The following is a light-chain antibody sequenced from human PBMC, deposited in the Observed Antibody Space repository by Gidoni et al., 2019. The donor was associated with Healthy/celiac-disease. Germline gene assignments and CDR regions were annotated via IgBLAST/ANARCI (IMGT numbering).Light chain of an antibody. CDR3: QESYSTPLYT. V-gene: IGKV1-39*01. CDR1: QSITTY. Sequence: DIQMTQSPSSLSASVGDTVTITGRASQSITTYLNWYQQKPGKAPKLLIYAASRLQSGVPSRFSGSGSGTDFTLIISSLQPEDFATYYCQESYSTPLYTFGQGTKLEIK. J-gene: IGKJ2*01. CDR2: AAS.